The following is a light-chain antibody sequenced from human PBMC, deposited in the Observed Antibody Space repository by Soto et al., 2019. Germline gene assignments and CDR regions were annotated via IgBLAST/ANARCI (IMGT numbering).Light chain of an antibody. V-gene: IGKV1-17*01. Sequence: DIQMTQSPSSLSASLGDRVTITCRASQSIRSGLGWYQQRAGKALKRLIYGAFNLHSGVSSRFSGSGSGTEFTLTITSLQPEDSATYYCLQHDTYPLTFGGGTKVDIK. CDR2: GAF. CDR3: LQHDTYPLT. J-gene: IGKJ4*01. CDR1: QSIRSG.